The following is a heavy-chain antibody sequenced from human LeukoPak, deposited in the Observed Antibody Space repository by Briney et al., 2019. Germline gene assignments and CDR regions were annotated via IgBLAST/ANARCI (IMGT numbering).Heavy chain of an antibody. J-gene: IGHJ6*03. CDR2: MNPNSGNT. CDR1: GYTFTSYD. V-gene: IGHV1-8*03. CDR3: ARGPYYYYYMDV. Sequence: VASVKVSCKASGYTFTSYDINWVRQATGQGLEWMGWMNPNSGNTGYAQKFQGRVTITRNTSISTAYMELSSLRSEDTAVYYCARGPYYYYYMDVWGKGTTVTVSS.